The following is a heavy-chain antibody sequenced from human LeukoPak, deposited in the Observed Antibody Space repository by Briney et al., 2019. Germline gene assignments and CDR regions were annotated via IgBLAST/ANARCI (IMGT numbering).Heavy chain of an antibody. CDR1: GFTFSSYS. J-gene: IGHJ6*02. CDR2: ISSSSSYI. V-gene: IGHV3-21*01. Sequence: GGSLRLSCAASGFTFSSYSMNWVRQAPGKGLEWVSSISSSSSYIYYADSVKGRFTISRDNAKNSLYLQMNSLRAEDTAVYYCATDFGSYYFYGMDVWGQGTTVIVSS. D-gene: IGHD3-3*01. CDR3: ATDFGSYYFYGMDV.